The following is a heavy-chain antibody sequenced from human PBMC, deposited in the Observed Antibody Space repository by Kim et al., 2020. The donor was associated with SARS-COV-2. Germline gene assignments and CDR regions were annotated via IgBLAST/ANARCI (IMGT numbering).Heavy chain of an antibody. CDR2: VKTKTDRYAT. D-gene: IGHD1-26*01. Sequence: GGSLRLSCAASGFIFSGSGMHWVRQASGKGPEWVGHVKTKTDRYATECSESVKGRFTISRDDSKNTAYLQMNSLKIDDSAMYYCASRGGAAGGLAYWGQGSLVTVSS. CDR1: GFIFSGSG. J-gene: IGHJ4*02. V-gene: IGHV3-73*01. CDR3: ASRGGAAGGLAY.